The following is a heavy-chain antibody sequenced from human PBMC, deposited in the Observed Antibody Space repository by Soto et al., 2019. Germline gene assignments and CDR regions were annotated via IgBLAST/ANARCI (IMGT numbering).Heavy chain of an antibody. CDR2: IYYSGST. Sequence: SETLSLTCTVSGGSISSYYWSWIRQPPGKGLEWIGYIYYSGSTNYNPSLKSRVTISVDTSKNQFSLKLSSVTAADTAVYYCARGSNWFDPWGQGTLVTVSS. CDR3: ARGSNWFDP. CDR1: GGSISSYY. V-gene: IGHV4-59*01. J-gene: IGHJ5*02.